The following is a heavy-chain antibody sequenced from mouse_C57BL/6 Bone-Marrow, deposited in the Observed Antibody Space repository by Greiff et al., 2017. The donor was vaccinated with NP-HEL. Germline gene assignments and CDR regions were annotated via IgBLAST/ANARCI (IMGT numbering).Heavy chain of an antibody. J-gene: IGHJ4*01. Sequence: QVHVKQSGAELVKPGASVKLSCKASGYTFTSYWMQWVKQRPGQGLEWIGEIDPSDSYTNYNQKFKGKATLTVDTSSSTAYMQLNSLTSEDSAVYYCARGGGAKAMDYWGQGTSVTVSS. CDR1: GYTFTSYW. CDR2: IDPSDSYT. V-gene: IGHV1-50*01. CDR3: ARGGGAKAMDY.